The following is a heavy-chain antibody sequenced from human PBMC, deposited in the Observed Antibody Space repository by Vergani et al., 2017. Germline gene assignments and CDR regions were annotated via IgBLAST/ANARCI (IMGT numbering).Heavy chain of an antibody. D-gene: IGHD3-22*01. V-gene: IGHV3-23*01. CDR1: GFTFSSYA. J-gene: IGHJ4*02. Sequence: EVQLLESGGGLVQPGGSLRLSCAASGFTFSSYAMSWVRQVPGKGLEWVSGISGSGGNTYYANSVKGRFTISRDNSKNMLYLQMNSLRAEDTAVYYCAGLSYDTTPYLQGGYDCWGQGTLVSVSS. CDR3: AGLSYDTTPYLQGGYDC. CDR2: ISGSGGNT.